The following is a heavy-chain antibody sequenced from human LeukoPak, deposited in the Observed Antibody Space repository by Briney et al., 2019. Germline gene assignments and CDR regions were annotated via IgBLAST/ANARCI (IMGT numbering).Heavy chain of an antibody. J-gene: IGHJ4*01. Sequence: GGSLRLSCTASGIAFSDYYMNWIRQAPGKGLEWLSFISRGGSPIYYADSVKGRFTISRDNAKNSLYLQMNSLRVEDTAMYYCVITAGPPTDHWGQGALVTVSS. CDR1: GIAFSDYY. CDR2: ISRGGSPI. CDR3: VITAGPPTDH. V-gene: IGHV3-11*04. D-gene: IGHD1-14*01.